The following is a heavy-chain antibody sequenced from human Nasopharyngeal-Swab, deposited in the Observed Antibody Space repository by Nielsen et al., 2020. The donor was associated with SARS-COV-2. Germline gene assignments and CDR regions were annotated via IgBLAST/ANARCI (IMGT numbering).Heavy chain of an antibody. D-gene: IGHD6-19*01. J-gene: IGHJ3*02. CDR1: RFTFSSYA. Sequence: GGSLRLSCAASRFTFSSYAMSWVRQAPGKGLEWVSAISGSGGSTYYADSVKGRFTISRDNSKNTLYPQMNSLRAEDTAVYYCAKEWQWLVRAFDIWGQGTMVTVSS. CDR3: AKEWQWLVRAFDI. CDR2: ISGSGGST. V-gene: IGHV3-23*01.